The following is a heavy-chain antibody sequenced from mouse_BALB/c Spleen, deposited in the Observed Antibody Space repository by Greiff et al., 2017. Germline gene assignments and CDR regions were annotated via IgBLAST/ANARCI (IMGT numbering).Heavy chain of an antibody. CDR1: GFTFSDYY. Sequence: EVKLMESGGGLVKPGGSLKLSCAASGFTFSDYYMYWVRQTPEKRLEWVATISDGGSYTYYPDSVKGRFTISRDNAKNNLYLQMSSLKSEDTAMYYCAREYGNYVVAMDYWGQGTSVTVSS. V-gene: IGHV5-4*02. J-gene: IGHJ4*01. CDR3: AREYGNYVVAMDY. CDR2: ISDGGSYT. D-gene: IGHD2-10*02.